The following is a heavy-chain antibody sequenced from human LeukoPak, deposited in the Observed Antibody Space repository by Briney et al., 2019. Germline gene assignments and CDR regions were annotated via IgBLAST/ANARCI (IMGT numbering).Heavy chain of an antibody. Sequence: ASVKVSCKVSGYTLTELSMHWVRQAPGQGLEWMGIINPSGGSTSYAQKFQGRVAMTRDTSTSTVYMELSSLRSEDTAVYYCARDKGSGWPPFDYWGQGTLVTVSS. J-gene: IGHJ4*02. CDR3: ARDKGSGWPPFDY. CDR2: INPSGGST. V-gene: IGHV1-46*03. D-gene: IGHD6-19*01. CDR1: GYTLTELS.